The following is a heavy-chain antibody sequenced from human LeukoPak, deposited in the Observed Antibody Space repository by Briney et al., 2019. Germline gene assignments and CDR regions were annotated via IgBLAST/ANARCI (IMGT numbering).Heavy chain of an antibody. CDR1: GYTFSGYY. Sequence: ASVKVSCKASGYTFSGYYMHWVRQAPGQGLEWMGWINPKSGGTNYAQKFQGRVTMTTDTSISTVYMELSRLRSDATAVYNCARGPGLTAILNWFDPWGQGTLVTVSS. D-gene: IGHD1-14*01. CDR2: INPKSGGT. CDR3: ARGPGLTAILNWFDP. J-gene: IGHJ5*02. V-gene: IGHV1-2*02.